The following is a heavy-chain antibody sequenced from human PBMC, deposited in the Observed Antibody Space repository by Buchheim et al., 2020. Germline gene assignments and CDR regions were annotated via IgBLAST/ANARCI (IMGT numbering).Heavy chain of an antibody. CDR3: ARDNIVVVPAAPPGYYYYYGMDV. CDR2: IYYSGST. Sequence: QVQLQESGPGLVKPSQTLSLTCTVSGGSISSGDYYWSWIRQPPGKGLEWIGYIYYSGSTYYNPSLKSRVTISVDTFKNPFSLKLSSVTAADTAVYYCARDNIVVVPAAPPGYYYYYGMDVWGQGTT. D-gene: IGHD2-2*01. CDR1: GGSISSGDYY. J-gene: IGHJ6*02. V-gene: IGHV4-30-4*01.